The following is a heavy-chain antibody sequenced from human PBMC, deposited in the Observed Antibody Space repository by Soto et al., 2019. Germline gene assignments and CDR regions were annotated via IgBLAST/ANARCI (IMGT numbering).Heavy chain of an antibody. CDR2: ISWDDAK. CDR3: AHASEYSSGWNEWRESDDFDY. V-gene: IGHV2-5*05. D-gene: IGHD6-19*01. J-gene: IGHJ4*02. Sequence: QITLKETGPTLVKPTQTLTLTCTLSGFSRSTSGVCVGWLRQPPGTALDCLSLISWDDAKRYGPSLRSRLTITQDTAPHQVVLTMTNVDPVDTASYYCAHASEYSSGWNEWRESDDFDYWGQGTLVTVSS. CDR1: GFSRSTSGVC.